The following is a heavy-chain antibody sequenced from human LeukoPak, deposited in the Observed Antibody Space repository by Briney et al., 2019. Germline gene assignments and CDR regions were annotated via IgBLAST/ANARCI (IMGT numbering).Heavy chain of an antibody. V-gene: IGHV1-8*01. D-gene: IGHD6-19*01. J-gene: IGHJ6*02. CDR3: ARVWSSGYHYYGMDV. Sequence: ASVKVSCKASGYTFTSYDINWVRQAPGQGLEWMGWMNPNSGNTGYAQKFQGRVTMTRNTSISTAYVELSSLRSEDTAVYYCARVWSSGYHYYGMDVWGQGTTVTVSS. CDR1: GYTFTSYD. CDR2: MNPNSGNT.